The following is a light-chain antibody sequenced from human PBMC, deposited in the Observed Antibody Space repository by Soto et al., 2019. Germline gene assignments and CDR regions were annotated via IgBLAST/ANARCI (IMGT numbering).Light chain of an antibody. Sequence: IQLTQSPSSLSASVGDRVTITCRASQGISSFLAWYQQKPGKAPKLLIYGASTLHSGVPSRFSGSGSGTDFTLTISSLQPEDFATYYCQQLNSFPIPFGPGTKVDIK. CDR2: GAS. J-gene: IGKJ3*01. CDR3: QQLNSFPIP. V-gene: IGKV1-9*01. CDR1: QGISSF.